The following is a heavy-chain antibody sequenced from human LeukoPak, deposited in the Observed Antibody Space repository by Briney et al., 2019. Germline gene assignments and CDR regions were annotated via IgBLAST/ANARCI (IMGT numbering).Heavy chain of an antibody. CDR2: ISAYNGNT. D-gene: IGHD1-20*01. Sequence: ASVKVSCKASGGTFSSYAISWVRQAPGQGLEWMGWISAYNGNTNYAQKLQGRVTMTTDTSTSTAYMELRSLRSDDTAVYYCARDVPVTQYNWNPDAFDIWGQGTMVTVSS. CDR3: ARDVPVTQYNWNPDAFDI. J-gene: IGHJ3*02. CDR1: GGTFSSYA. V-gene: IGHV1-18*01.